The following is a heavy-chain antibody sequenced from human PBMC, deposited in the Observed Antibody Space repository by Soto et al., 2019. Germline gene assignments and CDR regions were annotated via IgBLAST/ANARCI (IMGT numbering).Heavy chain of an antibody. CDR3: ATHPTYYYDSSGYYGGDWFDP. CDR2: IIPILGIA. Sequence: GASVKVSCKASGGTFSSYTISWVRQAPGQGLEWMGRIIPILGIANYAQKFQGRVTITADKSTSTAYMELSSLRSEDTAVYYCATHPTYYYDSSGYYGGDWFDPWGQGTLVTVSS. D-gene: IGHD3-22*01. V-gene: IGHV1-69*02. CDR1: GGTFSSYT. J-gene: IGHJ5*02.